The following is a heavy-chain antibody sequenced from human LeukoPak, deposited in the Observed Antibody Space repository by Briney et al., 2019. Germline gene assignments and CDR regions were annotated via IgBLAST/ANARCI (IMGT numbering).Heavy chain of an antibody. CDR2: IGTAGDT. Sequence: GGSLGLSCAASGFTFSSYDMHWVRQATGKGLEWVSAIGTAGDTYYPGSVKGRFTISRENAKNSLYLQMNSLRAGDTAVYYCAKDLSPASCSSLCYTTSFDYWGQGTLVTVSS. CDR1: GFTFSSYD. V-gene: IGHV3-13*01. CDR3: AKDLSPASCSSLCYTTSFDY. J-gene: IGHJ4*02. D-gene: IGHD2-8*01.